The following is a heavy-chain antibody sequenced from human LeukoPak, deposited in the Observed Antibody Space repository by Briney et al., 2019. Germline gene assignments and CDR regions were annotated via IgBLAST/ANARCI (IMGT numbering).Heavy chain of an antibody. V-gene: IGHV4-59*01. CDR3: ARGSVYYYDSSGSHTRFDY. CDR1: GGSISSYY. D-gene: IGHD3-22*01. CDR2: IYYSGST. Sequence: SETLSLTCTVSGGSISSYYWSWIRQPPGKGLEWIGYIYYSGSTNYNPSLKSRVTISVDTSKNQFSLKLSSVTAADTAVYYCARGSVYYYDSSGSHTRFDYWGQGTLVTVSS. J-gene: IGHJ4*02.